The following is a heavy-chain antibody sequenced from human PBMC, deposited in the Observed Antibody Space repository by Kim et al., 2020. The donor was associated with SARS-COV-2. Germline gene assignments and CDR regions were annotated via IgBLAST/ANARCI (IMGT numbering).Heavy chain of an antibody. J-gene: IGHJ4*02. V-gene: IGHV3-23*01. D-gene: IGHD3-10*01. Sequence: GGSLRLSFAASGFTFTTFSMGWVRQAPGGGLEWISSVNSGGDDTYYADSVKGRFTISRDNSRNTVFLQMNGLRADDTAVYYCARRSRGLGGFDYWGQGTLVTVSS. CDR2: VNSGGDDT. CDR1: GFTFTTFS. CDR3: ARRSRGLGGFDY.